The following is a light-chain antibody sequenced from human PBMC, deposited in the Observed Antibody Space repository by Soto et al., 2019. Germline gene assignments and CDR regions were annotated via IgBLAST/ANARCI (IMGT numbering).Light chain of an antibody. CDR3: QQYGSSGT. J-gene: IGKJ1*01. V-gene: IGKV3-20*01. CDR2: GAS. Sequence: EIVLTQSPGTLSLSPGERATLSCRASQSVSNNYLAWYQQKPGQAPRPLIYGASNRATGIPDRFSGSGSGTDFTLTISRLEPEDFAVYYCQQYGSSGTFGQGTKVE. CDR1: QSVSNNY.